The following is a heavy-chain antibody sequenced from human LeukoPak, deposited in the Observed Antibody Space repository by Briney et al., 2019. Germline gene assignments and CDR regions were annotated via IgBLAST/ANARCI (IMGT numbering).Heavy chain of an antibody. CDR3: AKDRGYYGSGSIVGDY. D-gene: IGHD3-10*01. J-gene: IGHJ4*02. CDR1: GFTFSSYG. V-gene: IGHV3-30*18. CDR2: ISYDGSYK. Sequence: GGSLRLSCAASGFTFSSYGLHWVRQAPGKGLEWVAVISYDGSYKYYADSVKGRFTISRDNSKNTLYLQMNSLRAEDTAVYYCAKDRGYYGSGSIVGDYWGQGTLVTVSS.